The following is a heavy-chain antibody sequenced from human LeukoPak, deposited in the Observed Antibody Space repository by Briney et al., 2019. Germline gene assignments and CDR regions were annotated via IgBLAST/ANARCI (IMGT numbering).Heavy chain of an antibody. CDR2: IYPGDSDT. D-gene: IGHD3-3*01. J-gene: IGHJ3*02. CDR3: ARRYSLLEWLSLGDAFDI. CDR1: GYSFTSYW. V-gene: IGHV5-51*03. Sequence: KPGESLKISCKGSGYSFTSYWIGWVRQMPGKGLEWMGIIYPGDSDTRYSPSFQGQVTISADKSISTAYLQWSSLKASDTAMYYCARRYSLLEWLSLGDAFDIWGQGTMVTVSS.